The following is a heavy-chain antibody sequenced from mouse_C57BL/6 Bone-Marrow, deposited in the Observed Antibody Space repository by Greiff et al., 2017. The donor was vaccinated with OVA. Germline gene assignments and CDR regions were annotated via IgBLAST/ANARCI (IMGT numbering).Heavy chain of an antibody. Sequence: QVQLQQPGAELVKPGASVKMSCKASGYTFTSYWITWVKQRPGQGLEWIGDIYPGSGSTNYNEKFKSKATLTVDTSSSTAYMQLSSLTSEDSAVYYCDAIDYDYDGRFFDYWGQGTTLTVSS. CDR1: GYTFTSYW. V-gene: IGHV1-55*01. CDR2: IYPGSGST. J-gene: IGHJ2*01. CDR3: DAIDYDYDGRFFDY. D-gene: IGHD2-4*01.